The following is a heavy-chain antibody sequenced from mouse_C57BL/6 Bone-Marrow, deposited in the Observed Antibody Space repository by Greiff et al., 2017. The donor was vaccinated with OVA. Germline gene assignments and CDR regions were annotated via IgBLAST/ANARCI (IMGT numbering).Heavy chain of an antibody. Sequence: EVKLVESGGGLVQPGGSLKLSCAASGFTFSDYGMHWVRQAPEKGLEWVAYISSGSSTIYYADTVKGRFTISRDNAKNTLFLQMTSLRSEDTAMYYCARRLGYYFDYWGQGTTLTVSS. J-gene: IGHJ2*01. CDR3: ARRLGYYFDY. CDR1: GFTFSDYG. D-gene: IGHD4-1*01. CDR2: ISSGSSTI. V-gene: IGHV5-17*01.